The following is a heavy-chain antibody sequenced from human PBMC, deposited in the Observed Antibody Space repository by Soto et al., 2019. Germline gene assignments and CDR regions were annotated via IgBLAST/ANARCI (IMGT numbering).Heavy chain of an antibody. V-gene: IGHV4-4*02. CDR2: VYHTGDT. D-gene: IGHD2-21*02. CDR3: AREIVTAGGNNYFDP. Sequence: PSETLSLTCGFSVGTVGSSHWCSWVRQSPGRGLEWIGNVYHTGDTNFNPSLQSRVTFSVDKSNNQFSLRLTSVTAADTAVYFCAREIVTAGGNNYFDPWGPGTLVTVSS. CDR1: VGTVGSSHW. J-gene: IGHJ5*02.